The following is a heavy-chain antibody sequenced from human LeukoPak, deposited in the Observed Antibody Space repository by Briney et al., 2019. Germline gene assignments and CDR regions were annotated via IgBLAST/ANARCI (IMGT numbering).Heavy chain of an antibody. Sequence: PGGSLRLSCVASGFTFSKFAMNWVRQAPGKGLEWVSTISSDGDSTYYADAVKGRFTISRDNSKNTQYLHMNSLRAEDTAMYYCAKDNTIASHPVFDKWGQGTLVTVSS. CDR2: ISSDGDST. CDR3: AKDNTIASHPVFDK. V-gene: IGHV3-23*01. D-gene: IGHD6-6*01. CDR1: GFTFSKFA. J-gene: IGHJ4*02.